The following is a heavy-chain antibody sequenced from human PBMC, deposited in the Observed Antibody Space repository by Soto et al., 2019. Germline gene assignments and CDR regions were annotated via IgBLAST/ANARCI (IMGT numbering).Heavy chain of an antibody. CDR3: ASHVTVGVPTSKFYYGMDV. J-gene: IGHJ6*02. V-gene: IGHV4-59*08. D-gene: IGHD1-26*01. CDR2: IYYSGST. Sequence: QVQLQESGPGLVKPSETLSLTCTVSGGSISRYYWSWIRQPPGKELEWIGYIYYSGSTNYNPALKSRVTISVDASKNQFSLNLHSVTAADTAIYYCASHVTVGVPTSKFYYGMDVWGQGTTVTVSS. CDR1: GGSISRYY.